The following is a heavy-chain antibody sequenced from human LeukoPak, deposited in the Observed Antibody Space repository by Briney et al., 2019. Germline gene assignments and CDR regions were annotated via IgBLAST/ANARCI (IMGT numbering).Heavy chain of an antibody. CDR3: ARQEGCGYSCSWYEVDAIDI. Sequence: SETLSLTCTVSGVSISSYYWSWIRQPPGKGLEWLGYIYTSGSTYYNPSLKSRVTISVDTSKNQFSLKLSSVTAADTAVYYCARQEGCGYSCSWYEVDAIDIWGQGTMVTVSS. D-gene: IGHD6-13*01. V-gene: IGHV4-4*09. CDR2: IYTSGST. CDR1: GVSISSYY. J-gene: IGHJ3*02.